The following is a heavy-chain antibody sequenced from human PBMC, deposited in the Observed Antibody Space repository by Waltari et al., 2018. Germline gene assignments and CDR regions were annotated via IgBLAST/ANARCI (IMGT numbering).Heavy chain of an antibody. J-gene: IGHJ4*02. CDR2: FEPEDGET. D-gene: IGHD2-21*01. Sequence: QVQLVQSGAEVKKPGASVKVSCKVSGYTLTELSMHWVRQAPGKGLEWMGGFEPEDGETIYAQKVQGRVTMTEDTSTDTADMGLSSLRSEDTAVYYCASSFVVVIAAYFDYWGQGTLVTVSS. CDR1: GYTLTELS. CDR3: ASSFVVVIAAYFDY. V-gene: IGHV1-24*01.